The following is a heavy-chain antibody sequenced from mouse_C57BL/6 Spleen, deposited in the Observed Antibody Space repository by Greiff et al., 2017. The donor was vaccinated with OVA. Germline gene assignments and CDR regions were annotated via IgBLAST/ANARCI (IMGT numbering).Heavy chain of an antibody. Sequence: DVKLVESGAELVRPGASVKLSCTASGFNIKDDYMHWVKQRPEQGLEWIGWIDPENGDTEYASKFQGKATITADTSSNTAYLQLSSLTSEDTAVYYCTTGYSGYWGQGTTLTVSS. D-gene: IGHD2-12*01. J-gene: IGHJ2*01. V-gene: IGHV14-4*01. CDR1: GFNIKDDY. CDR2: IDPENGDT. CDR3: TTGYSGY.